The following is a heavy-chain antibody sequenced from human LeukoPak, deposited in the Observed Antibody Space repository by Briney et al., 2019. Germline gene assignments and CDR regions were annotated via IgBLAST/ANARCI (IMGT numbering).Heavy chain of an antibody. J-gene: IGHJ3*02. D-gene: IGHD3-3*01. Sequence: SETLSLTCTVSGGSISSGGYYWSWLRQPPGKGLEWIVYIYHSGSTYYNPSLKSRVTISVDRSKNQFSLKLSSVTAADTAAYYCARTAADFWSGPIRGYAFDIWGQGTMVTVSS. CDR2: IYHSGST. CDR1: GGSISSGGYY. CDR3: ARTAADFWSGPIRGYAFDI. V-gene: IGHV4-30-2*01.